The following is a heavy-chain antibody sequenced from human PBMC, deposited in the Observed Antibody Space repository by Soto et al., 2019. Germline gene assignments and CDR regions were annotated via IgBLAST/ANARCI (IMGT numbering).Heavy chain of an antibody. Sequence: EVQLVESGGGLVQPGGSLRLSCAASGFTFSRYWMHWVRQAPGKGLVWVSRIKSDGSSTTYADSVKGRFTISRDNAKKTLYLQMNSLRDEDTAVYYCGRDFYGDFDYWGQGTLVTVSS. D-gene: IGHD4-17*01. CDR3: GRDFYGDFDY. CDR1: GFTFSRYW. CDR2: IKSDGSST. J-gene: IGHJ4*02. V-gene: IGHV3-74*01.